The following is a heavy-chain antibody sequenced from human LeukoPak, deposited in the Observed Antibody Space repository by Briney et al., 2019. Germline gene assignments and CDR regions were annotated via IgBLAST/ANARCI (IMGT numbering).Heavy chain of an antibody. Sequence: PSETLSLTCTVSGGSISSYYWSWIRQPPGKGLEWVGYIYYSGSTNYNPSLKSRVTISVDTSKNQFSLKLSSVTAADTAVYYCARVRWEYYGSGPDYWGQGTLVTVSS. D-gene: IGHD3-10*01. CDR2: IYYSGST. V-gene: IGHV4-59*01. J-gene: IGHJ4*02. CDR3: ARVRWEYYGSGPDY. CDR1: GGSISSYY.